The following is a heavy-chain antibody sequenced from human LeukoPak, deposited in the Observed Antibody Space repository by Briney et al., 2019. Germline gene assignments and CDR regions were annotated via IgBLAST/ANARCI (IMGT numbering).Heavy chain of an antibody. V-gene: IGHV3-23*01. J-gene: IGHJ4*02. CDR1: GFTFSSYA. CDR2: ISAGGDLT. CDR3: AKGLISSATYFSYFDY. Sequence: GGSLRLSCAASGFTFSSYAMSWVRQAPGKGLEWVSAISAGGDLTNYADSVKGRFTISRDSSKNMLYMQMNSLRAEDTAVYYCAKGLISSATYFSYFDYWGQGTLVTVSS. D-gene: IGHD1-26*01.